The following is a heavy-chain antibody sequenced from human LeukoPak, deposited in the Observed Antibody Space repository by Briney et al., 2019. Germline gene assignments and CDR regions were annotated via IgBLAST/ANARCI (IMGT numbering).Heavy chain of an antibody. CDR2: ISSSSSYI. J-gene: IGHJ4*02. V-gene: IGHV3-21*01. Sequence: PGGSLRLSCAASGFTFSSYSMNWVRQAPGKGLEWVSSISSSSSYIYYADSVKGRFTISRDNAKNSLYLQMNSLRAEDTAVYYCARDFGSSGYYYGPPRPLDYWGQGTLVTVSS. CDR3: ARDFGSSGYYYGPPRPLDY. D-gene: IGHD3-22*01. CDR1: GFTFSSYS.